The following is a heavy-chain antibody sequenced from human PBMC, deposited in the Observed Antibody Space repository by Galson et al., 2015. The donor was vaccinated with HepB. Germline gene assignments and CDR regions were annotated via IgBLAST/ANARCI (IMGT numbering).Heavy chain of an antibody. CDR3: ARDAYYNWNDEVNFDY. Sequence: SVKVSCKASGYTFTSYAMHWVRQAPGQRLEWMGWINAGNGNTKYSQKFQGRVTITRDTSASTAYMELSSLRSEDTAVYYCARDAYYNWNDEVNFDYWGQGTLVTVSS. CDR1: GYTFTSYA. V-gene: IGHV1-3*01. D-gene: IGHD1-20*01. J-gene: IGHJ4*02. CDR2: INAGNGNT.